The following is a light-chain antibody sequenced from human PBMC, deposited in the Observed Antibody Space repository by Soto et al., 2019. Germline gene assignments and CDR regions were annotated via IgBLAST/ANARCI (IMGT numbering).Light chain of an antibody. V-gene: IGLV9-49*01. CDR1: SGYSNYK. Sequence: QSVLTQPPSASASLGASVTLTCTLSSGYSNYKVDWYQQRPGKGPRFVMQVGTGGIVGSKGDGIPDRFSVLGSGLNRYLTIKNIQEEDESDYHCGADHGSGSNFVVFGGGTKLTVL. CDR2: VGTGGIVG. J-gene: IGLJ2*01. CDR3: GADHGSGSNFVV.